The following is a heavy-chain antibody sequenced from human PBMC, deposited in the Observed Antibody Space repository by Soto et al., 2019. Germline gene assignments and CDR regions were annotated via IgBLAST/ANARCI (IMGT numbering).Heavy chain of an antibody. CDR3: HLSGTYPFDY. J-gene: IGHJ4*02. Sequence: ASVKVSCKVSGYTLTELSMHWVRQAPGKGLEWMGGFDPEDGETIYAQKFQGRVTMTEDTSTDKAYMELSSLRSEDTAVYYCHLSGTYPFDYWGQGTLVTVSS. D-gene: IGHD1-26*01. CDR1: GYTLTELS. V-gene: IGHV1-24*01. CDR2: FDPEDGET.